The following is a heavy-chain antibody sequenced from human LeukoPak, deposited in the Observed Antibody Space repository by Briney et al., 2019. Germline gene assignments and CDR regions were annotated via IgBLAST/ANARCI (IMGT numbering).Heavy chain of an antibody. J-gene: IGHJ3*02. Sequence: GGSLRLSCATSGFTFSDFWMSWVRQAPGKGLEWVSSISSSSSYIYYADSVKGRFTISRDNAKNSLYLQMNSLRAEDTAVYYCARDHYPAANVWFGELGDAFDIWGQGTMVTVSS. CDR3: ARDHYPAANVWFGELGDAFDI. V-gene: IGHV3-21*01. CDR2: ISSSSSYI. D-gene: IGHD3-10*01. CDR1: GFTFSDFW.